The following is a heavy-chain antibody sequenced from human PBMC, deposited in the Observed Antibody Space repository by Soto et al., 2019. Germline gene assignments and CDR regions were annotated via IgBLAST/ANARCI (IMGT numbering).Heavy chain of an antibody. J-gene: IGHJ4*02. CDR3: TKPDRLRLAELSLAPFDY. D-gene: IGHD3-16*02. V-gene: IGHV3-23*01. Sequence: GGSLRLSCAGSGFIFNSYAMSWARQAPGKGLEWVSSISGGGGSTYYADSVKGRFTISRDNSKNTLYLQMNTPRAEDTAVYYSTKPDRLRLAELSLAPFDYWGQGTLVTVSS. CDR1: GFIFNSYA. CDR2: ISGGGGST.